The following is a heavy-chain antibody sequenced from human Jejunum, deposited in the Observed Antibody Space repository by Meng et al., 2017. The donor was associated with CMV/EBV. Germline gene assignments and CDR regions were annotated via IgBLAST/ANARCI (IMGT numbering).Heavy chain of an antibody. CDR2: IYAAGRT. V-gene: IGHV3-53*01. Sequence: TVSTNYMSWVRKAPGKGLEWVSAIYAAGRTDYADSVKGRFTMSSDKSKNIVYLQMNSLRAEDTATYYCARDDKDCRSSSCYAFDYWGQGTVVTVSS. D-gene: IGHD2-2*01. CDR3: ARDDKDCRSSSCYAFDY. J-gene: IGHJ4*02. CDR1: TVSTNY.